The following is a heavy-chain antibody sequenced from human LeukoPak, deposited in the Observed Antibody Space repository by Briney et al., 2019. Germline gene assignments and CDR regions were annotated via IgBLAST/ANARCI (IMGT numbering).Heavy chain of an antibody. D-gene: IGHD4-17*01. Sequence: SETLSLTCAVYGGSFSAYYWSWIRQPPGKGLEWLGEINHSGSTNYNPSHKSRVTISVDTSKSQFSLKLSSVTAADTAVYYCARVDYGDDPPFDFWGQGTLITVSS. J-gene: IGHJ4*02. CDR1: GGSFSAYY. V-gene: IGHV4-34*01. CDR3: ARVDYGDDPPFDF. CDR2: INHSGST.